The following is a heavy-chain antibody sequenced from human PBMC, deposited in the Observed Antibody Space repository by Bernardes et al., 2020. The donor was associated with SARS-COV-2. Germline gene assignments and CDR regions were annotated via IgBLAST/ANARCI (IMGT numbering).Heavy chain of an antibody. CDR1: GFTFSSYE. CDR3: ARDYYYDSSGPSGGYGMDV. CDR2: ISDSGNSI. J-gene: IGHJ6*02. V-gene: IGHV3-48*03. Sequence: GGCLSLSCAASGFTFSSYEMIWVRQAPGKGLERISYISDSGNSIFYADSVKGRFTISRDNAKNLLYLQMNSLRAEDTAVYYCARDYYYDSSGPSGGYGMDVWGQGTTVTVSS. D-gene: IGHD3-22*01.